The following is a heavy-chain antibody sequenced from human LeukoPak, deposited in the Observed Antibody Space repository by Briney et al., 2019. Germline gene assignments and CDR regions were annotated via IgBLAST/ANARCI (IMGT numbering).Heavy chain of an antibody. CDR1: GYTFTSYG. Sequence: VASVKVSCKASGYTFTSYGISWVRQAPGQGLEWMGWISAYNGNTNYAQKLQGRVTMTTDTSTSTAYMELRSLRSDDTAVYYCAREEYCSSTRCFRFDYWGQGTLVTVSS. J-gene: IGHJ4*02. V-gene: IGHV1-18*01. D-gene: IGHD2-2*01. CDR3: AREEYCSSTRCFRFDY. CDR2: ISAYNGNT.